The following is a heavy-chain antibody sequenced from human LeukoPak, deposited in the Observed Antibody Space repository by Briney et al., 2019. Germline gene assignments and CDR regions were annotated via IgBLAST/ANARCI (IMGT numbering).Heavy chain of an antibody. CDR1: GFPFISYW. CDR3: ARSYDYGDSCFDY. V-gene: IGHV3-7*05. CDR2: IKQDGSEK. D-gene: IGHD4-17*01. Sequence: GGSLSLSFAASGFPFISYWMSWGRQAPGKGLEGGANIKQDGSEKYYVDSVKGRFTISRDNAKNSLYLQMNSLRAEDTAVYYCARSYDYGDSCFDYWGQGTLVTVSS. J-gene: IGHJ4*02.